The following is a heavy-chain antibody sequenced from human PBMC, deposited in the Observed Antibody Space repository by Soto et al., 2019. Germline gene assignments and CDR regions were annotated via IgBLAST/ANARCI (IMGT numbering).Heavy chain of an antibody. J-gene: IGHJ6*02. CDR2: IYYSGTT. D-gene: IGHD3-10*01. CDR1: GDSITSNSYF. V-gene: IGHV4-39*07. Sequence: PSETLSLTCTVSGDSITSNSYFWAWIRQPPGKGLEWIGSIYYSGTTYYNPSLKSRVTISVDTSKNQFSLKLSSVTAADTAVYYCARGDPLLWFGEKVYYGMDVWGQGTTVTVSS. CDR3: ARGDPLLWFGEKVYYGMDV.